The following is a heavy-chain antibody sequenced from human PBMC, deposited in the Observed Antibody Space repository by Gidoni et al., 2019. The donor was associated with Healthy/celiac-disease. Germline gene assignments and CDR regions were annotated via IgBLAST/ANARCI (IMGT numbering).Heavy chain of an antibody. CDR2: IYYSGST. CDR3: ARHEGITMIVVVTYAFDI. Sequence: QLQLQESGPGLVKPSETLSLTCTVSGGSISSSSYYWGWIRQPPGKGLEWIGSIYYSGSTYYNPSLKSRVTISVDTSKNQFSLKLSSVTAADTAVYYCARHEGITMIVVVTYAFDIWGQGTMVTVSS. V-gene: IGHV4-39*01. D-gene: IGHD3-22*01. CDR1: GGSISSSSYY. J-gene: IGHJ3*02.